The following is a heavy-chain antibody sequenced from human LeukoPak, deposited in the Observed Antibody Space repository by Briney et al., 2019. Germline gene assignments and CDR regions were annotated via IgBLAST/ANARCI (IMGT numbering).Heavy chain of an antibody. Sequence: SETLSLTCAISGASITSTNWWVWVRQPPGKGLEWIGEMHHSGRTNYNPSLRSRVAMSLDKSNNQFYLRLSSVAAADTALYYCARAQEGCSRSSCYLGPWGQGTQVTVSS. CDR2: MHHSGRT. CDR3: ARAQEGCSRSSCYLGP. J-gene: IGHJ5*02. D-gene: IGHD2-2*01. V-gene: IGHV4-4*02. CDR1: GASITSTNW.